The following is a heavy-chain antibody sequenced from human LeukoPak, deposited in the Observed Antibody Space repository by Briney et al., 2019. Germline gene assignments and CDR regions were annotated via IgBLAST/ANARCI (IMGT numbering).Heavy chain of an antibody. CDR1: RFNFSIYA. CDR2: KSSDGSNK. D-gene: IGHD3-10*01. V-gene: IGHV3-30*07. CDR3: ARDGNYGSGGYYNKGPFDY. Sequence: PGISVRLFCAASRFNFSIYAMLRAPQTPAKALEWITDKSSDGSNKYYADSVKRRLTTSRDNSKHTLYLQMNSLRAEETAVYYCARDGNYGSGGYYNKGPFDYWGQGTLVTVCS. J-gene: IGHJ4*02.